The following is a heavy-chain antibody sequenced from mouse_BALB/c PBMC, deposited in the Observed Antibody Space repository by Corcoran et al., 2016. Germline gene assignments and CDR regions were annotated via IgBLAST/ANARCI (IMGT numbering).Heavy chain of an antibody. V-gene: IGHV9-2-1*01. Sequence: QIQLVQSGPELKKPGETVKISCKASGYTFTDYSMHWVKQAPGKGLKWMGWINTETGEPTYADDFKGRFAFSLETSASTAYLQINNLKNEDTATYFCASLKLLRPFAYWGQGTLVTVSA. J-gene: IGHJ3*01. D-gene: IGHD1-2*01. CDR2: INTETGEP. CDR1: GYTFTDYS. CDR3: ASLKLLRPFAY.